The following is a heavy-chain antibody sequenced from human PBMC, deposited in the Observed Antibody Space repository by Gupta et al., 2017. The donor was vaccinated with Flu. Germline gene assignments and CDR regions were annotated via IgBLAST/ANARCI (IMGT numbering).Heavy chain of an antibody. D-gene: IGHD2-2*01. J-gene: IGHJ4*02. CDR2: ISRTSSYS. Sequence: TFSTYTMNWVRQAPGKGLEWVSSISRTSSYSDDADSVKGRFTISRDKAKNSLYLQMKRLRAEDTAVYYWARLGGYCSSTSCLSFDYWGQGALVTVSS. V-gene: IGHV3-21*01. CDR3: ARLGGYCSSTSCLSFDY. CDR1: TFSTYT.